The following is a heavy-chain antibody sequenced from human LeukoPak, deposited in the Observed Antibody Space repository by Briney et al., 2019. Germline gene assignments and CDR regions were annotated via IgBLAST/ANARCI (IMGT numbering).Heavy chain of an antibody. CDR2: IYYSGST. D-gene: IGHD6-6*01. V-gene: IGHV4-31*03. Sequence: SGTLSLTCTVSGGSISSGGYYWSWIRQHPGKGLEWIGYIYYSGSTYYNPSLKSRVTISVDTSKNQFSLKLSSVTAADTAVYYCAKSLSSSSLRRWFDPWGQGTLVTVSS. J-gene: IGHJ5*02. CDR3: AKSLSSSSLRRWFDP. CDR1: GGSISSGGYY.